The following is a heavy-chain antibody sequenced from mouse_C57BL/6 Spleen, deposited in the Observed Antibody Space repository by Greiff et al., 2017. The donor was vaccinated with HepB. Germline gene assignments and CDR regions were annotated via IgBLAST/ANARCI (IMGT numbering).Heavy chain of an antibody. Sequence: EVHLVESGGDLVKPGGSLKLSCAASGFTFSSYGMSWVRQTPDKRLEWVATISSGGSYTYYPDSVKGRFTISRDYAKNTLYLQMSSLKSEDTAMYYCARQEGYYYGCYAMDYWGQGTSVTVSS. D-gene: IGHD1-1*01. V-gene: IGHV5-6*01. CDR3: ARQEGYYYGCYAMDY. CDR2: ISSGGSYT. J-gene: IGHJ4*01. CDR1: GFTFSSYG.